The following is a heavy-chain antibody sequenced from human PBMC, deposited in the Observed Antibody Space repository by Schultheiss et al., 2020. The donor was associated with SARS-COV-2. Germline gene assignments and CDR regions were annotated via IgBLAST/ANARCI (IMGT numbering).Heavy chain of an antibody. J-gene: IGHJ4*02. D-gene: IGHD1-7*01. CDR2: INHSGST. Sequence: SETLSLTCTVSGGSVSSGSYYWSWIRQPPGKGLEWIGKINHSGSTNYNPSLKSRVTISVDTSKNQFSLRLSSVTAADTAVYYCARGSGTTGNDYWGQGTLVTVSS. V-gene: IGHV4-61*01. CDR3: ARGSGTTGNDY. CDR1: GGSVSSGSYY.